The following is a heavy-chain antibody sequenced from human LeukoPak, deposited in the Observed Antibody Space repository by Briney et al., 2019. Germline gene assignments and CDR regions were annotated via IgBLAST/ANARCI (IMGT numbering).Heavy chain of an antibody. J-gene: IGHJ2*01. CDR1: GFTFDDYA. D-gene: IGHD6-19*01. CDR2: ISWKSGSI. Sequence: PGRSLRLSCAASGFTFDDYAMHWVRPAPGKGLEWVSGISWKSGSIGYADSVKGRFTISRDNAKNSLYLQMNSLRAEDTALYYCAKDKIAVAGWYFDLWGRGTLVTVSS. V-gene: IGHV3-9*01. CDR3: AKDKIAVAGWYFDL.